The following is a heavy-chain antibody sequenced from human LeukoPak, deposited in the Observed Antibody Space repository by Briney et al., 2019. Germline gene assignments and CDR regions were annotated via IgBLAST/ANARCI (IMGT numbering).Heavy chain of an antibody. V-gene: IGHV4-59*01. CDR2: IYYSGST. CDR3: ARGGEQWLVYYYYYYMDV. J-gene: IGHJ6*03. Sequence: PSETLSLTCTVSGGSISSYYWSWIRQPPGKGLEWIGYIYYSGSTNYNPSLKSRVTISVDTSKNQFSLKLGSVTAADTAVYYCARGGEQWLVYYYYYYMDVWGKGTTVTVSS. CDR1: GGSISSYY. D-gene: IGHD6-19*01.